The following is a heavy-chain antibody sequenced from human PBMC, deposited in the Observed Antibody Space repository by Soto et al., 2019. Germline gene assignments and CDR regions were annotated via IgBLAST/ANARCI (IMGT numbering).Heavy chain of an antibody. J-gene: IGHJ4*02. CDR3: ARAASYYVDS. D-gene: IGHD2-15*01. V-gene: IGHV1-46*01. CDR1: GYTFTSYY. Sequence: QVQLVQSGAEVKKPGASVKVSCKASGYTFTSYYIHWVRQAPGQGLEWMGRFNPSGGGTSYAQKCQGKVTMTRDTSTSTGYMELSSLRSEDTAVYYCARAASYYVDSWGQGTLVTVSS. CDR2: FNPSGGGT.